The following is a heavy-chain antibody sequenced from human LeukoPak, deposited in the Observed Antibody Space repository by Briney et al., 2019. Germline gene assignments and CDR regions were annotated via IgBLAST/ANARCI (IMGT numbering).Heavy chain of an antibody. J-gene: IGHJ4*02. Sequence: ASVKLSCKASGYTFTGYYMHWVRQAPGQGLEWMGWINPNSGDTNYAQKFHGRVTMTRDTAISTAYMELSSLRSDDTAVLYCARVTKGYGGFDYWGQGTLVTVSS. CDR1: GYTFTGYY. V-gene: IGHV1-2*02. D-gene: IGHD4-23*01. CDR2: INPNSGDT. CDR3: ARVTKGYGGFDY.